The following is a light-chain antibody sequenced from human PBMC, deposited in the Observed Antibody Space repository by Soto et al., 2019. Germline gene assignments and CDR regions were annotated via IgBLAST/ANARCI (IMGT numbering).Light chain of an antibody. Sequence: QSVLTQPPSASGTPGQRVTISCSGSSSNIGSNTVNWYQQLPGTAPKLLIYSNNQRPPGVPDRFSGSKSDTSASLAISGLQSEDEADYYCAAWDDSLNGVVFGGGTKLTVL. J-gene: IGLJ2*01. CDR2: SNN. CDR3: AAWDDSLNGVV. CDR1: SSNIGSNT. V-gene: IGLV1-44*01.